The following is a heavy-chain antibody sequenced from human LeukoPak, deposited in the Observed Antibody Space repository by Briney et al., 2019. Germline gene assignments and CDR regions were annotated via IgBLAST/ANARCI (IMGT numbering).Heavy chain of an antibody. D-gene: IGHD2-2*01. V-gene: IGHV1-46*01. CDR1: GYTFTSYY. CDR2: INPSGGST. CDR3: AREGLGYCSSTSCYDDAFDI. Sequence: GASVSVSCKASGYTFTSYYMHWVRQAPGQGVEWMGLINPSGGSTSYAQKFQGRVTMTRDMSTSTVYMELSSLRSEDTAVYYCAREGLGYCSSTSCYDDAFDIWGQGTMVTASS. J-gene: IGHJ3*02.